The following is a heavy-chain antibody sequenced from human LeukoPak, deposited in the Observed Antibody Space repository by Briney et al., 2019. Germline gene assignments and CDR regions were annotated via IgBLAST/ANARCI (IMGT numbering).Heavy chain of an antibody. CDR1: GFTFSSYA. CDR3: ANNVVTAIPSVGAFDY. CDR2: ISGSGGST. J-gene: IGHJ4*02. D-gene: IGHD2-21*02. V-gene: IGHV3-23*01. Sequence: PGGSLRLSCAASGFTFSSYAMSWVRQAPGKGLDWVAAISGSGGSTYSADSVKGRFTISRDNSKDTLYLPMNSLRAEDTAVYYCANNVVTAIPSVGAFDYWGQGTLVTVSS.